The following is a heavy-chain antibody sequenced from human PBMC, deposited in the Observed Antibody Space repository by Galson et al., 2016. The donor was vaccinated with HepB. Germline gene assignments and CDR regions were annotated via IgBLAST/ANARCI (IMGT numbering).Heavy chain of an antibody. CDR1: GGSISSSPYY. Sequence: ETLSLTCTVSGGSISSSPYYWGWIRQPPGKGLEWIGTIYHSGSTYYKPSLKSRVTMSVDTSKNQFSLNLSSVTAADTAVYYCARLDWGIRDVFDIWGQGTLVTVSS. D-gene: IGHD3/OR15-3a*01. CDR2: IYHSGST. V-gene: IGHV4-39*01. CDR3: ARLDWGIRDVFDI. J-gene: IGHJ4*02.